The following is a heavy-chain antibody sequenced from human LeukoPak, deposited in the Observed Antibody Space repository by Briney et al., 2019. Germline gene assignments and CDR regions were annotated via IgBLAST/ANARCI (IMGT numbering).Heavy chain of an antibody. CDR3: ARVEGTNWGSSAFDI. V-gene: IGHV3-23*01. Sequence: PGGSLRLSCAASGFTFSSYAMSWVRQAPGKGLEWVSAISDSGGSTYYADSVKGRLTISRDNSKNTVYLQMNSLRAEDTAVYYCARVEGTNWGSSAFDIWGQGTMVTVSS. J-gene: IGHJ3*02. CDR1: GFTFSSYA. CDR2: ISDSGGST. D-gene: IGHD7-27*01.